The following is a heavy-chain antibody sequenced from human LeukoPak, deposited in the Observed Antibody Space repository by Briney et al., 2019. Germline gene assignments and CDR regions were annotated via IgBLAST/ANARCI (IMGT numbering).Heavy chain of an antibody. CDR2: ISGSGGST. V-gene: IGHV3-23*01. CDR1: GFTFSSYA. CDR3: AKDLYDSSGLDY. D-gene: IGHD3-22*01. J-gene: IGHJ4*02. Sequence: GGSLRLSCAASGFTFSSYAMSWVRQAPGKGLEWVSAISGSGGSTYYADSVKGRFTISRDNSKNTLYLQMNNLRAEDTAVYYCAKDLYDSSGLDYWGQGTLVTVSS.